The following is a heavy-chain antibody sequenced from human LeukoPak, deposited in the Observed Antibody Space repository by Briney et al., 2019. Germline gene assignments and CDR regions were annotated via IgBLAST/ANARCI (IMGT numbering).Heavy chain of an antibody. Sequence: NPSQTLSLTCTVSGGSISSGGYYWSWIRQPPGKGLEWIGYIYHSGSTYYNPSLKSRVTISVDRSKNQFSLKLSSVTAADTAVYYCARRASGSSGYYGGYDYYYYMDVWGKGTTVTVSS. V-gene: IGHV4-30-2*01. CDR1: GGSISSGGYY. D-gene: IGHD3-22*01. CDR2: IYHSGST. CDR3: ARRASGSSGYYGGYDYYYYMDV. J-gene: IGHJ6*03.